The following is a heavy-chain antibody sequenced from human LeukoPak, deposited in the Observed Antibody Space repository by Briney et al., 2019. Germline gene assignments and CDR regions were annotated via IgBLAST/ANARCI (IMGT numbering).Heavy chain of an antibody. CDR3: ARVKFIAAVGHFDY. J-gene: IGHJ4*02. D-gene: IGHD6-13*01. V-gene: IGHV1-2*02. CDR2: INPNSGGT. Sequence: ASVKVSCKASGYTFTGYYMHWVRQAPGQGLEWMGWINPNSGGTNYAQKFQGRVTMTRDTSISTAYMELSRLRSDDTAVYYCARVKFIAAVGHFDYWGQGTLVTVSS. CDR1: GYTFTGYY.